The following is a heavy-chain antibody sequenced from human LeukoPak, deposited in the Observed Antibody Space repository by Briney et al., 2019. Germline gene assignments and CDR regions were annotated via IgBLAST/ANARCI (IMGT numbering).Heavy chain of an antibody. V-gene: IGHV4-39*01. CDR2: IYYSGST. CDR1: GGSISSSSYY. Sequence: PSETLSLTCTVSGGSISSSSYYWGWIRQPPGKGLEWIGSIYYSGSTYYNPSLKSRVTISEDTSKNQFSLKLLSVTAADTAVYYCARAQDFSDSSGPNYLDFWGQGILVTVSS. J-gene: IGHJ4*02. D-gene: IGHD3-22*01. CDR3: ARAQDFSDSSGPNYLDF.